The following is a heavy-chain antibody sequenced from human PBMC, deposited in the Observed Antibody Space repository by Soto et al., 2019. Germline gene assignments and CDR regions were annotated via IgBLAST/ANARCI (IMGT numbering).Heavy chain of an antibody. V-gene: IGHV3-23*01. D-gene: IGHD6-19*01. Sequence: EMQLLESGGGLVQPGGSLRLFCAASGFTFTNYAMTWVRQAPGKGLEWVPTITPTGATFYGDTVKGRFTISRDNSRSTVFLQMNSLRAEDTAMYYCARTDKFNSQSSGWANRFDYWGQGTLVTVSS. CDR2: ITPTGAT. CDR3: ARTDKFNSQSSGWANRFDY. J-gene: IGHJ4*02. CDR1: GFTFTNYA.